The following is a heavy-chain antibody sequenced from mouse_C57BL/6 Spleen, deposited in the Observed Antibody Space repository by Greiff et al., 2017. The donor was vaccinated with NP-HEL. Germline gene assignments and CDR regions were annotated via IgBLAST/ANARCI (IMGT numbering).Heavy chain of an antibody. D-gene: IGHD1-1*01. J-gene: IGHJ2*01. CDR3: AREGITTVLDY. V-gene: IGHV1-64*01. Sequence: VQLQQPGAELVKPGASVKLSCKASGYTFTSYWMHWVKQRPGQGLEWIGMIHPNSGSTNYNEKFKSKATLTVDKSSSTAYMQLSSLTSEDSAVYYCAREGITTVLDYWGQGTTLTVSS. CDR1: GYTFTSYW. CDR2: IHPNSGST.